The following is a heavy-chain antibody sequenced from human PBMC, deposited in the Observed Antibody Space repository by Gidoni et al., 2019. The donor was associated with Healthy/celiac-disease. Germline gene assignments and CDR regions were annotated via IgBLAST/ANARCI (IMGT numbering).Heavy chain of an antibody. V-gene: IGHV1-46*01. CDR1: GYTFTSYY. CDR2: INPSGGRT. D-gene: IGHD5-12*01. J-gene: IGHJ3*02. Sequence: QVQLVLSGAEVQTPGASVKVSCKASGYTFTSYYMHWVRQAPGQGLEWIGIINPSGGRTSYEQKFQGRATMTRETSTSTVYMELSSLRSEDTAVYYCATLGDIVATFHDAFDIWGQGTMVTVSS. CDR3: ATLGDIVATFHDAFDI.